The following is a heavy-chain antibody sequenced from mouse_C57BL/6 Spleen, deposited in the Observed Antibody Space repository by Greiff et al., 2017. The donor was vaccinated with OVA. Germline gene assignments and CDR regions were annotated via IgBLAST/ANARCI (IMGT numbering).Heavy chain of an antibody. CDR2: IYWDDDK. CDR1: GFSLSTSGMG. D-gene: IGHD4-1*01. CDR3: ARDWNWYFDV. J-gene: IGHJ1*03. V-gene: IGHV8-12*01. Sequence: QVTLKESGPGILQSSQTLSLTCSFSGFSLSTSGMGVSWIRQPSGKGLEWLAHIYWDDDKRYNPSLKSRLTISKDTSRNQVFLKSTSVDTADTATYYCARDWNWYFDVWGTGTTVTVSS.